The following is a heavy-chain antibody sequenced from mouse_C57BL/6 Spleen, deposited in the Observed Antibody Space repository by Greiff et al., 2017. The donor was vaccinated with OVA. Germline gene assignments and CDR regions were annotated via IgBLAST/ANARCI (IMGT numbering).Heavy chain of an antibody. D-gene: IGHD1-1*01. CDR2: IRSKSSNYAT. CDR1: GFTFNTYA. CDR3: VRDYGSSSGWYFDV. J-gene: IGHJ1*03. V-gene: IGHV10-3*01. Sequence: EVQLVESGGGLVRPKGSLKLSCAASGFTFNTYAMHWVRQAPGKGLEWVARIRSKSSNYATYYADSVKDRFTISRDDSQSMLYLQMNNLKTEDTAMYYCVRDYGSSSGWYFDVWGTGTTVTVSS.